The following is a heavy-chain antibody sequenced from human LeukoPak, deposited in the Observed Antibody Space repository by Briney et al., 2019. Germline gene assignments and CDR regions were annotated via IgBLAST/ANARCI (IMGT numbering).Heavy chain of an antibody. D-gene: IGHD5-24*01. CDR1: GFTFSSFW. J-gene: IGHJ4*02. Sequence: GGSLRLSCAPSGFTFSSFWMSWVRPAPGEGLEWVANIKQDGSEKDYVDSVKGRFTISRDNAKNSLYLQMNSLRAEDTAVYYCARALGWLPENYWGQGTLVTVSS. CDR2: IKQDGSEK. CDR3: ARALGWLPENY. V-gene: IGHV3-7*01.